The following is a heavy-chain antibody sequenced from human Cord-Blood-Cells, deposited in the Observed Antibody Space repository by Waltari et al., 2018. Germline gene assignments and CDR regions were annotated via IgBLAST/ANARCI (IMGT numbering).Heavy chain of an antibody. CDR1: GFTFSSYD. J-gene: IGHJ5*02. D-gene: IGHD4-17*01. CDR3: ATDTTVTTNWFDP. CDR2: ISSSGSTI. V-gene: IGHV3-48*03. Sequence: EVQLVESGGGLVQPGGSLRLSCAASGFTFSSYDMNWVRQAPGKGLEWVSYISSSGSTIYYADSVKGRFTISRDNAKNSLYLQMNSLRAEDTAVYYCATDTTVTTNWFDPWGQGTLVTVSS.